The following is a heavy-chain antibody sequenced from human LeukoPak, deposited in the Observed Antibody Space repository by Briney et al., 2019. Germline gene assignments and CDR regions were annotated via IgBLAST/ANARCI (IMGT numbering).Heavy chain of an antibody. J-gene: IGHJ4*02. CDR1: GFTFSMYW. V-gene: IGHV3-7*01. CDR2: IKQDGTVK. CDR3: ARGDGSSSGLYFDS. D-gene: IGHD6-6*01. Sequence: GGSLRLSCATSGFTFSMYWMSWVRQAPGKGLEWVANIKQDGTVKYYVDSVKGRSTLSRDNALYSMYLQMNSLRADDTAVYYCARGDGSSSGLYFDSWGQGTLVTVSS.